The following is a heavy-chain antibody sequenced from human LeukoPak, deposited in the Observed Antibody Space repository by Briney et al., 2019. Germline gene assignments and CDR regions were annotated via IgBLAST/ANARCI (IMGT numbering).Heavy chain of an antibody. J-gene: IGHJ5*02. CDR3: AREYSGYDPAPIQYWFDP. V-gene: IGHV1-18*01. D-gene: IGHD5-12*01. Sequence: ASVKVSCKATGYTFTSYGISWERQAPGQGLEWMGWIRAYNGNTNYAQKLQGRVTMTTDTSTSTAYMELRSLRSDDTAVYYCAREYSGYDPAPIQYWFDPWGQGTLVTVSS. CDR2: IRAYNGNT. CDR1: GYTFTSYG.